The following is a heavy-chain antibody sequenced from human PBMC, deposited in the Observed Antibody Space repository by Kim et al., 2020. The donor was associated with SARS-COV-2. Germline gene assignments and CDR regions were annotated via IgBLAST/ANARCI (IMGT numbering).Heavy chain of an antibody. CDR2: T. Sequence: TYYADSVKSGFTISRDNSKNTLYLQMTSLRAEDTAVYYCARRITDPAFDIWGQGTMVTVSS. J-gene: IGHJ3*02. V-gene: IGHV3-66*04. CDR3: ARRITDPAFDI. D-gene: IGHD3-16*01.